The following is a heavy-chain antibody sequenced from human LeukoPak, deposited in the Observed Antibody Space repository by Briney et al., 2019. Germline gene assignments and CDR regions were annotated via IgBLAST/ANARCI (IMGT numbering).Heavy chain of an antibody. CDR1: GFTVSSSH. CDR3: ARGISMGCAFDI. CDR2: MFSGGTP. J-gene: IGHJ3*02. D-gene: IGHD3-3*02. Sequence: PGGSLRLSCAASGFTVSSSHMSWVRQAPGKGLEWVSVMFSGGTPYYADSVKGRFTISRDNSKNTLFLQMSSLRAEDTAVYYCARGISMGCAFDIWGQGTMVTVSS. V-gene: IGHV3-53*01.